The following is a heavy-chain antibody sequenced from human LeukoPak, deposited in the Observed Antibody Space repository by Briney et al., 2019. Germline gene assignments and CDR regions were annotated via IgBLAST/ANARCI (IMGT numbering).Heavy chain of an antibody. CDR2: IFYSGHS. J-gene: IGHJ4*02. CDR1: GGFSSRYY. Sequence: SETLSLACSVSGGFSSRYYWSWVRQPLGKGLEWPGHIFYSGHSNYNASLTSRIRMSVDTSKAQFSLELASVTAADTAVYYCARIDPLGFFDQWGPGILVTVSS. CDR3: ARIDPLGFFDQ. V-gene: IGHV4-59*12. D-gene: IGHD6-25*01.